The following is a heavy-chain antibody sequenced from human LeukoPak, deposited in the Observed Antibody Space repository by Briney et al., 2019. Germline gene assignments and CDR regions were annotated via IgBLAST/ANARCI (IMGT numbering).Heavy chain of an antibody. J-gene: IGHJ4*02. CDR1: GFTFSNYA. V-gene: IGHV3-23*01. D-gene: IGHD4-17*01. CDR2: ISGSGDST. Sequence: GGSLRLSCAASGFTFSNYAVSWVRQAPGKGLEWVSVISGSGDSTYYADSVKGRFTISRDNSKNTLHLQMNSLRAEDTAVYYCAKGPPGDYSDLSRPAGWRYFDFWGQGTLVTVSS. CDR3: AKGPPGDYSDLSRPAGWRYFDF.